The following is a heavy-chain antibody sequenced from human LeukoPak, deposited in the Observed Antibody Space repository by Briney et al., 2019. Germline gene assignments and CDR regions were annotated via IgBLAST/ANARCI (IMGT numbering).Heavy chain of an antibody. D-gene: IGHD1-26*01. CDR2: IIPIFGTA. CDR1: GYTFTSYG. Sequence: GASVKVSCKASGYTFTSYGISWVRQAPGQGLEWMGGIIPIFGTANYAQKFQGRVTITTDESTSTAYMELSSLRSEDTAVYYCARESGLATVDYWGQGTLVTVSS. CDR3: ARESGLATVDY. V-gene: IGHV1-69*05. J-gene: IGHJ4*02.